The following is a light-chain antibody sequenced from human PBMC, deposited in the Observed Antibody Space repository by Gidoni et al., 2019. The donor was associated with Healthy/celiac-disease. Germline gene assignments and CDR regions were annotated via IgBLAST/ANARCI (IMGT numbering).Light chain of an antibody. CDR3: MQALQTPRT. J-gene: IGKJ2*01. V-gene: IGKV2-28*01. CDR2: LGS. CDR1: QSLLHSNGYNY. Sequence: DIVMTQYPLSLPVTPGEPASISCRSSQSLLHSNGYNYLDWYLQKPGQSPQLLIYLGSNRASGVPDRFSGSGSGTAFTLKISRVEAEDVGVYYCMQALQTPRTFGQGTKLEIK.